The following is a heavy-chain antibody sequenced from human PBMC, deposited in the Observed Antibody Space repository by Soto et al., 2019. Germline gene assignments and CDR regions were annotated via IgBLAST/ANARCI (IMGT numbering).Heavy chain of an antibody. CDR1: GFTFSSYA. CDR3: AKDPCDIVVVVAATDWFDP. J-gene: IGHJ5*02. Sequence: PGGSLRLSCAASGFTFSSYAMSWVRQAPGKGLEWVSAFSGSGGSTYYADSVKGRFTISRDNSKNTLYLQMNSLRAEDTAVYYCAKDPCDIVVVVAATDWFDPWGQGTLVTVSS. CDR2: FSGSGGST. V-gene: IGHV3-23*01. D-gene: IGHD2-15*01.